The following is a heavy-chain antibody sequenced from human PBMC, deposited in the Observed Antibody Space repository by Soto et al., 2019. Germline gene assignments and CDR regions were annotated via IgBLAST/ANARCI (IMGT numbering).Heavy chain of an antibody. CDR1: GFTFSSFT. D-gene: IGHD3-16*01. CDR2: IATSSSYI. J-gene: IGHJ2*01. Sequence: EVQLVESGGGLVKPGGSLRLSCAASGFTFSSFTMNWVRQAPGKGLEWVSSIATSSSYIYYADSLKGRFTVSRDNAKNSQNLQMNSLRADDTSVYYCARDDSIWGSGQTWYFHLWGRGTLVSVSS. V-gene: IGHV3-21*01. CDR3: ARDDSIWGSGQTWYFHL.